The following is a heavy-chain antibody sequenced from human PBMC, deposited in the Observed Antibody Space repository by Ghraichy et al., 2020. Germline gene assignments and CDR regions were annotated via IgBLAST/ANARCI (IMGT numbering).Heavy chain of an antibody. V-gene: IGHV3-74*01. Sequence: SCAGSEFSFNRNWMHWVRQAPGKGLDWVSRINTDGTVTRYADSVKGRFTISRDNAKKTLYLEMNSLRVEDTAVYYCARDKSFYYAMDVWGQGTTVTVSS. CDR2: INTDGTVT. D-gene: IGHD3-10*01. J-gene: IGHJ6*02. CDR1: EFSFNRNW. CDR3: ARDKSFYYAMDV.